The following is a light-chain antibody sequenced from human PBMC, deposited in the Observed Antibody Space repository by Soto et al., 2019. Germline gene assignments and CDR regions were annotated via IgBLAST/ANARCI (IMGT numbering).Light chain of an antibody. Sequence: DIVMTQSPDSLAVSLGERATINCKSSQSVFSTSTNKHYLTWYQQKQGQPPKLLIYWASTRESGVPDRFSGSGSGTDFTITITSLQAEDVATYYGQQYFNTPFAFGPGTKVNIK. CDR3: QQYFNTPFA. V-gene: IGKV4-1*01. CDR1: QSVFSTSTNKHY. J-gene: IGKJ3*01. CDR2: WAS.